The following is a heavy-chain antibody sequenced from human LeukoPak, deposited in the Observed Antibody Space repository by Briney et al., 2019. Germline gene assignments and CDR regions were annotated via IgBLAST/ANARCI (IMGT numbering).Heavy chain of an antibody. Sequence: GGSLRLSCAASGFTFSNYAIHWVRQAPGKGLEWVSIVCGSGVKTYYADSVKGRFTISRDNSKNTVYLQMNSLRAEDTAVYYCAKRGDCSGTCTYDYWGQGTLVTVSS. D-gene: IGHD2-2*01. V-gene: IGHV3-23*01. J-gene: IGHJ4*02. CDR1: GFTFSNYA. CDR2: VCGSGVKT. CDR3: AKRGDCSGTCTYDY.